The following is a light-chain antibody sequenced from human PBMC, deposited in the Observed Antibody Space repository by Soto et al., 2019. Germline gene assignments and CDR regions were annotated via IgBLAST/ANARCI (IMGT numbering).Light chain of an antibody. J-gene: IGLJ2*01. V-gene: IGLV4-60*02. CDR1: SGHRSYI. CDR3: ETWDSHTRV. CDR2: LEGSGTY. Sequence: QSVLTQSSSASASLGSSVKLTCTLSSGHRSYIIAWHQQQPGKAPRYMMRLEGSGTYNKGSGLPDRFAGSSSGANRYLTIYNLQFEDEADYYCETWDSHTRVFGGGTTLTVL.